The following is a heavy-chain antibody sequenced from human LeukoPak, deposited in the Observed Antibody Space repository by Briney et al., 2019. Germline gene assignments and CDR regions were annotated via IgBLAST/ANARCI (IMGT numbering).Heavy chain of an antibody. V-gene: IGHV3-7*01. CDR1: GFFSGSW. J-gene: IGHJ4*02. CDR3: ASGCSGGSCYSIVGYAFDY. D-gene: IGHD2-15*01. CDR2: INQDGSRK. Sequence: GGSLRLSCTASGFFSGSWMSWVRRAPGKGLEWVASINQDGSRKYYVDSVKGRFTISRDNANNSLSLQMSSLRAEDTAVYYCASGCSGGSCYSIVGYAFDYWGQGTLVTVSS.